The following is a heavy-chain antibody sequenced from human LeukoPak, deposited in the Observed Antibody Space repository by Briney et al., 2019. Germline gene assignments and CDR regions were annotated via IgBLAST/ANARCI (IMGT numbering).Heavy chain of an antibody. CDR1: GFTFSSYA. CDR3: SRGGTSNWYGYFQH. J-gene: IGHJ1*01. CDR2: ISYDGTSK. D-gene: IGHD6-13*01. Sequence: GGSLRLSCAASGFTFSSYAMHWVRQAPGKGLEWVAVISYDGTSKYYVDSVKGRFTLSRDNSQNTLYLQMNSLRPEDTAVYYCSRGGTSNWYGYFQHWGQGTLVTVSS. V-gene: IGHV3-30-3*01.